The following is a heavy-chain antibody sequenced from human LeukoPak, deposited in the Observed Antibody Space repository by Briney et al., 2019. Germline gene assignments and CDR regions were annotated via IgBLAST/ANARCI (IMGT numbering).Heavy chain of an antibody. V-gene: IGHV4-59*01. J-gene: IGHJ4*02. CDR2: IYYSGST. Sequence: PSETLSLTCTVSGGSISSYYWSWIRQPPGKGLEWIGYIYYSGSTNYNPSLRSRVTISVDTSKNQFSLKLSSVTAADTAVYYCARRDYGRFDYWGQGTLVTVSS. CDR3: ARRDYGRFDY. CDR1: GGSISSYY. D-gene: IGHD4-17*01.